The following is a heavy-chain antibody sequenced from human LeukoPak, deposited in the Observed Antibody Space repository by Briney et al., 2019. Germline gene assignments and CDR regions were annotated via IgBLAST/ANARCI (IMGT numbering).Heavy chain of an antibody. CDR2: ISWNSGSI. V-gene: IGHV3-9*01. CDR3: ARDISWDFDY. D-gene: IGHD3-16*01. J-gene: IGHJ4*02. CDR1: GFTFDDYT. Sequence: PGGSLRLSCAASGFTFDDYTMHWVRQAPGKGLEWVSGISWNSGSIGYADSVKGRFTISRDNAKNSLYLQMNSLRAEDTAVYYCARDISWDFDYWGQGTLVTVSS.